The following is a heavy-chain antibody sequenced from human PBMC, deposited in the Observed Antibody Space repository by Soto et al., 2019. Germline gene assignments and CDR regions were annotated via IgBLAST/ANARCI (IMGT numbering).Heavy chain of an antibody. CDR1: GFTFDDYA. Sequence: GGSLRLSCAASGFTFDDYAMHWVRQVPGKGLEWVSGISWNSDTIGYADSVKGRFTISRDNAKNCLYLQMNSLRGEDTALYYCAKDMAHYDFWSTNQRGLEVWGQGTTVIVSS. J-gene: IGHJ6*01. V-gene: IGHV3-9*01. D-gene: IGHD3-3*01. CDR3: AKDMAHYDFWSTNQRGLEV. CDR2: ISWNSDTI.